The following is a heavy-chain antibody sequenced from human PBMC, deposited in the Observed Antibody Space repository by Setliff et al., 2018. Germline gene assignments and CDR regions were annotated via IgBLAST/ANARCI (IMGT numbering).Heavy chain of an antibody. CDR3: ARASTSIDPYDFDY. Sequence: ASVKVSCKASGGMSGTYSISWVRQAPGQGLEWLGIISPGGGATTYAQKFQGRVILARDTSTSTVYMELGALKSDDTAVYYCARASTSIDPYDFDYWGQGTLVTVS. CDR1: GGMSGTYS. CDR2: ISPGGGAT. D-gene: IGHD3-16*02. V-gene: IGHV1-46*01. J-gene: IGHJ4*02.